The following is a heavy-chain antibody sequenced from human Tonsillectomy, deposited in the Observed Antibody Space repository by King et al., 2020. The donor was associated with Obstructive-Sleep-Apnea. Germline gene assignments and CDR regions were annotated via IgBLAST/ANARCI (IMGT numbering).Heavy chain of an antibody. D-gene: IGHD3-16*02. CDR2: LYYSGST. CDR1: GGSVSTSCSSSHY. CDR3: ARAPDR. Sequence: QLQESGPGLVKTSETLSLTCTVSGGSVSTSCSSSHYCGWIRQPPGKGLEWIGSLYYSGSTYYNPSLKSRVTISVDTSKNQFSLKLTSVTAADTAVYYCARAPDRWGQGTLVTVSS. V-gene: IGHV4-39*07. J-gene: IGHJ4*02.